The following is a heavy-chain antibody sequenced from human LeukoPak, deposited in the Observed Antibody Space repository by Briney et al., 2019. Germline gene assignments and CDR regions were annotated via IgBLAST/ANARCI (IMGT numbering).Heavy chain of an antibody. CDR1: GFTFSSHE. V-gene: IGHV3-48*03. CDR2: ISSSGSTI. D-gene: IGHD3-10*01. Sequence: GGSLRLSCAASGFTFSSHEMNWFPQAPGKGLEWVSYISSSGSTIHYADSVKGRFTISRDNAKTSMYLQMNSLRAEDTAVYYCARGGRLLWFGEPLFGHDYWGQGTLVTVSS. CDR3: ARGGRLLWFGEPLFGHDY. J-gene: IGHJ4*02.